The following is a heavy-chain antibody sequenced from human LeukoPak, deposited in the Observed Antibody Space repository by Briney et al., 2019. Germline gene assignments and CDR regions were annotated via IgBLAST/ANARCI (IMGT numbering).Heavy chain of an antibody. CDR2: ISSTGSTI. Sequence: GGSLRLSCAASGFTFSRYEMNWVRQAPGEGLEWVSYISSTGSTIYYADSVKGRFTISRDSAKNSLYLQMNSLRAEDTAVYYCARDALAATGTRGDYWGQGTLVTVSS. CDR1: GFTFSRYE. J-gene: IGHJ4*02. CDR3: ARDALAATGTRGDY. V-gene: IGHV3-48*03. D-gene: IGHD6-13*01.